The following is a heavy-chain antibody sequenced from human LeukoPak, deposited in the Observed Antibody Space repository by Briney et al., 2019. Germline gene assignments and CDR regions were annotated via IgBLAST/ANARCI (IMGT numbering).Heavy chain of an antibody. CDR1: GGSFSGYY. D-gene: IGHD2-15*01. V-gene: IGHV4-34*01. CDR3: ARGKVVAAVRY. CDR2: INHSGST. J-gene: IGHJ4*02. Sequence: SETLSLTCAVHGGSFSGYYWSWIRQPPGKGLEWIGEINHSGSTNYNPSLKSRVTISVDTSKNQFSLKLSSVTAADTAVYYCARGKVVAAVRYWGQGTLVTVSS.